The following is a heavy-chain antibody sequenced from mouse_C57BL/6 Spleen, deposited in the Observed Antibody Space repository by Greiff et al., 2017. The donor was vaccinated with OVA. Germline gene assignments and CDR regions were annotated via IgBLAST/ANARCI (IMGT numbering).Heavy chain of an antibody. CDR2: ISSGSSTI. CDR1: GFTFSDYG. D-gene: IGHD1-1*01. J-gene: IGHJ1*03. CDR3: ARTGSSYDWYFDV. Sequence: EVQGVESGGGLVKPGGSLKLSCAASGFTFSDYGMHWVRQAPEKGLEWVAYISSGSSTIYYADTVKGRFTISRDNAKNTLFLQMTSLRSEDTAMYYCARTGSSYDWYFDVWGTGTTVTVSS. V-gene: IGHV5-17*01.